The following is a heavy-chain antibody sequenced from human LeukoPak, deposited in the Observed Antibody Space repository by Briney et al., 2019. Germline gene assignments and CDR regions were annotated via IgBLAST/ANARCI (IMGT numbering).Heavy chain of an antibody. D-gene: IGHD3-22*01. CDR3: ARAATRGKYYYDSSGYLLT. CDR2: MNPNSGNT. J-gene: IGHJ5*02. CDR1: GYTFTSYD. Sequence: EASVKVSCKASGYTFTSYDINWVRQATGQGLEWMGWMNPNSGNTGYAQKFQGRVTITRNTSISTAYMELSSLRSEDTAVYYCARAATRGKYYYDSSGYLLTWGQGTLVTVSS. V-gene: IGHV1-8*03.